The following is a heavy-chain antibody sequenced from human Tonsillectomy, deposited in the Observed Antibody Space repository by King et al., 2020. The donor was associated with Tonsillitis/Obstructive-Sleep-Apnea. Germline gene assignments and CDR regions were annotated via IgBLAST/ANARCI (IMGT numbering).Heavy chain of an antibody. J-gene: IGHJ6*03. Sequence: VQLVESGAEVKKPGSSVKVSCKASGGTFSSYAISWVRQAPGQGLEWMGGIIPIFGTANYAQTSKGRVTITADESTSTAHMELSSLSSEDTAVDYCARGGGYYYMDGWGKGTTVTVSS. CDR3: ARGGGYYYMDG. CDR1: GGTFSSYA. V-gene: IGHV1-69*01. D-gene: IGHD3-10*01. CDR2: IIPIFGTA.